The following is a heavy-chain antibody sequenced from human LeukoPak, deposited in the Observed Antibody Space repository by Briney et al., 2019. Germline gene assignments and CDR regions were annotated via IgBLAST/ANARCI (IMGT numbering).Heavy chain of an antibody. CDR1: GGSISSGGYS. V-gene: IGHV4-30-2*01. CDR2: IYHSGST. Sequence: SETLSLTCAVSGGSISSGGYSWSWIRQPPGKGLEWIGYIYHSGSTYYNPSLKSRVTISVDRSKNQFSLKLSSVTAADTAVYYCARGSSSWYNYFDYWGQGTLVTVSS. J-gene: IGHJ4*02. CDR3: ARGSSSWYNYFDY. D-gene: IGHD6-13*01.